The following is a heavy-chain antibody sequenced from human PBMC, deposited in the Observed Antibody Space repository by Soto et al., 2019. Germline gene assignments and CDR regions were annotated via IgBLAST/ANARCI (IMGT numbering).Heavy chain of an antibody. CDR1: GFTFSDYY. Sequence: PGGSLRLSCAASGFTFSDYYMTWIRQAPGKGLECVSYISGSSSYRNYADSVKGRFTISRDNAKNSLYLQMNSLRADDTAVYYCARMLSGAIDYWGQGTLVTVSS. J-gene: IGHJ4*02. D-gene: IGHD1-26*01. CDR2: ISGSSSYR. V-gene: IGHV3-11*06. CDR3: ARMLSGAIDY.